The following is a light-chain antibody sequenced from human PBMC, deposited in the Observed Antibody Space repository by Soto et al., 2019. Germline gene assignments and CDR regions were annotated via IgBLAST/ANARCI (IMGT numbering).Light chain of an antibody. V-gene: IGKV3-15*01. CDR1: QSVSSN. Sequence: EIVMTQSPATLSVSPGARATLSCRASQSVSSNLDWYQQKPSQALRLLIYGASTRATGIPARFSGSGSGTEFTLTISSLQSEDFAVYYWQQYNNWPPLTFGGGTKVEIK. J-gene: IGKJ4*01. CDR3: QQYNNWPPLT. CDR2: GAS.